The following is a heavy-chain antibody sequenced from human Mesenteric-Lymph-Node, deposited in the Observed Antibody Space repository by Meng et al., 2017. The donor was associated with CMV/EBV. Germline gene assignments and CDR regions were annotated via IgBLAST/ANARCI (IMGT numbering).Heavy chain of an antibody. CDR3: VRRFHLIHPAD. Sequence: SETLSLTCTVSGASFSSSSYYWVWIRQPPGKGLQWVGSIYSDRSTYYNPSLKSRLTISVDASKNVFSLKVTSVTAADTGIYYCVRRFHLIHPADWGQGTLVTVSS. CDR1: GASFSSSSYY. CDR2: IYSDRST. D-gene: IGHD2-21*01. V-gene: IGHV4-39*01. J-gene: IGHJ4*02.